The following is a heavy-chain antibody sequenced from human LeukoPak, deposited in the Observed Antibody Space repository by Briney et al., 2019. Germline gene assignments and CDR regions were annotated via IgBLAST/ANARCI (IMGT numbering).Heavy chain of an antibody. D-gene: IGHD2-2*01. V-gene: IGHV4-39*01. Sequence: PSETLSLTCTVSGGSISSSSYYWGWIRQPPGKGLEWIGSIYYSGSTYYNPSLKSRVTISVDTSKNQFSLKLSSVTAADTAVYYCARGIVVPAAILNYYYYYGMVVWGQGTLVTVSS. CDR1: GGSISSSSYY. CDR2: IYYSGST. CDR3: ARGIVVPAAILNYYYYYGMVV. J-gene: IGHJ6*02.